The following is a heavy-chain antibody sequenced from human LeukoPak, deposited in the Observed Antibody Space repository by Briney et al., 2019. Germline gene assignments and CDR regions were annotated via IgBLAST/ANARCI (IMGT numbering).Heavy chain of an antibody. V-gene: IGHV3-30*02. Sequence: GGSLRLSCAASGFTFSSYGMHWVRQAPGKGLEWVAFIRYDGSNKYYADSVKGRFTISRDNSKNTLYLQMNSPRAEDPAVYYCAKDPLAYVAARPPDYWGQGTLVTVSS. CDR2: IRYDGSNK. J-gene: IGHJ4*02. D-gene: IGHD6-6*01. CDR1: GFTFSSYG. CDR3: AKDPLAYVAARPPDY.